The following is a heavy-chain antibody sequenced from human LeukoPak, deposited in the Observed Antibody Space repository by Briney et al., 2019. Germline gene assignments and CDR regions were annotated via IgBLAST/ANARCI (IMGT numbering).Heavy chain of an antibody. Sequence: SETLSLTCTVSGGSISSYYWSWIRQPAGKGLKWIGRIYTSGSTNYNPSLKSRVTMSVDTSKNQFSLKLSSVTAADTAVYYCARDSIRVVATDYFDYWGQGTLVTVSS. CDR3: ARDSIRVVATDYFDY. J-gene: IGHJ4*02. V-gene: IGHV4-4*07. D-gene: IGHD5-12*01. CDR1: GGSISSYY. CDR2: IYTSGST.